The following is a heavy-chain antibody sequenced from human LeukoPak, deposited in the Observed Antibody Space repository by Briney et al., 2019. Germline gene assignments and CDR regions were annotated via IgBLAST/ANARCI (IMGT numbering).Heavy chain of an antibody. CDR2: INSDGSST. Sequence: GGSLRLSCAASGFTFSSYWMHWVRQAPGKGLVWVSRINSDGSSTSYADSVKGRFTISRDNAKNTLYLQMNSLRAADTAVYYCAREGGGYSGYDFDYWGQGTLVTVSS. CDR1: GFTFSSYW. CDR3: AREGGGYSGYDFDY. J-gene: IGHJ4*02. V-gene: IGHV3-74*01. D-gene: IGHD5-12*01.